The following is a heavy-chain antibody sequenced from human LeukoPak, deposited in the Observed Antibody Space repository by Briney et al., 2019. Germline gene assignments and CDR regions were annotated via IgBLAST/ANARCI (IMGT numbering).Heavy chain of an antibody. D-gene: IGHD2-2*02. CDR1: GYTFTSYY. CDR2: INPSGGST. J-gene: IGHJ3*02. Sequence: ASVKVSCKASGYTFTSYYMHWVRQAPGQGLEWMGIINPSGGSTSYAQKFQGRVTMTRDTSTSTVYMELNSLRSEDTAVYYCAREIGYCSSTSCYKRAFDIWGQGTMVTVSS. V-gene: IGHV1-46*01. CDR3: AREIGYCSSTSCYKRAFDI.